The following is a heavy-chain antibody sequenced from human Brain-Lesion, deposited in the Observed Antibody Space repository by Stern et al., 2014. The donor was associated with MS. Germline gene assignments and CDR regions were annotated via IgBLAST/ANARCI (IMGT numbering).Heavy chain of an antibody. CDR3: AQSGNYDWYFDL. V-gene: IGHV1-45*02. D-gene: IGHD1-26*01. J-gene: IGHJ2*01. Sequence: QVQLVQSGAEVRKPGSSVNVSCKASEYTFTYRYLHWVRQAPGQALEWFGWITPFNGNTLYAQKFQDRVTITADRSLSTAYMELSSRKSEDTAMYFCAQSGNYDWYFDLWGRGTLVTVSS. CDR1: EYTFTYRY. CDR2: ITPFNGNT.